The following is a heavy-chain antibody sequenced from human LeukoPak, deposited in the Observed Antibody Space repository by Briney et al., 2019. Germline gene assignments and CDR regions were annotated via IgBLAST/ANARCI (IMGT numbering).Heavy chain of an antibody. D-gene: IGHD3-10*01. CDR1: GGSITARRPY. J-gene: IGHJ4*02. V-gene: IGHV4-39*01. CDR3: ATHDEGSYFDS. Sequence: SETLSLTCSVSGGSITARRPYWGWIRQSPEKGLEWIGSFSYFGNAYYRPSLLSRATISIDTSKTQISLKLTSVTATDTAMYYCATHDEGSYFDSWGRGTLVTVSS. CDR2: FSYFGNA.